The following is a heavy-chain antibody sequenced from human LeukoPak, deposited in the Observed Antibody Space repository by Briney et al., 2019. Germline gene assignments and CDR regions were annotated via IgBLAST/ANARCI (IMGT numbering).Heavy chain of an antibody. Sequence: SGPTLVNPTQTLTLTCSFSGFSLSTSGMCVSCIRQPPGKALEWRALIDWDDDKYYSTSLKTRLTISKDTSKNQVVLTMTNMDPVDTATYYCARTQSGSGSYLPYDIWGQGTMVTVSS. CDR3: ARTQSGSGSYLPYDI. D-gene: IGHD3-10*01. CDR1: GFSLSTSGMC. V-gene: IGHV2-70*01. CDR2: IDWDDDK. J-gene: IGHJ3*02.